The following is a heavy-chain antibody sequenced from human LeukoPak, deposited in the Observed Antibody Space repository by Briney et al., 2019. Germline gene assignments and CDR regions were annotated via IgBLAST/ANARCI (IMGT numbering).Heavy chain of an antibody. Sequence: GGSLRLSCAASGFTLSNAWMNWVRQAPGKGLEWVSYISSSSSTIYYADSVKGRFTISRDNAKNSLYLQMNSLRAEDTAVYYCARDRYGLTPYFDYWGQGTLVTVSS. CDR1: GFTLSNAW. CDR3: ARDRYGLTPYFDY. V-gene: IGHV3-48*01. D-gene: IGHD5-18*01. J-gene: IGHJ4*02. CDR2: ISSSSSTI.